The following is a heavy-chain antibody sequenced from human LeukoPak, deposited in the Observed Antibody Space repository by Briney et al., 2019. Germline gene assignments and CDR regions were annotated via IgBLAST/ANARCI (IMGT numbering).Heavy chain of an antibody. Sequence: SQTLSLTCTVSGGSISSGGYYWSWIRQHPGKGLEWIGYIYYSRSTYYNPSLKSRVTISVDTSKNQFSLKLSSVTAADTAVYYCARGVVKPNYFDYWGQGTLVTVSS. J-gene: IGHJ4*02. D-gene: IGHD3-3*01. CDR2: IYYSRST. CDR1: GGSISSGGYY. CDR3: ARGVVKPNYFDY. V-gene: IGHV4-31*03.